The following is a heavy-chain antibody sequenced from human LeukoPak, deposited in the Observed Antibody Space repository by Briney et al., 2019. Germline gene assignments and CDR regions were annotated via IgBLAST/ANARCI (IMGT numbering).Heavy chain of an antibody. Sequence: GGSLRLSCSASGFTFSSYAMSWVRLAPGKGLEWVSVISGSGGSIYYADSVKGRFTISRDNSKNTLYLQMNSLRAEDTAIYYCAKEGGTYDFFGGFFDYWGQGTLVTVSS. CDR3: AKEGGTYDFFGGFFDY. V-gene: IGHV3-23*01. D-gene: IGHD3-3*01. CDR1: GFTFSSYA. CDR2: ISGSGGSI. J-gene: IGHJ4*02.